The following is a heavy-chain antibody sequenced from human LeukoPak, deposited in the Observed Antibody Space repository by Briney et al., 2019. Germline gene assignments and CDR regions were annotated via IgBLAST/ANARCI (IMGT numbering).Heavy chain of an antibody. CDR3: AKGIVVADYEHAFDI. V-gene: IGHV3-23*01. Sequence: GGSLTLSCAASGFTFSSYAMSWVRQAPGKGLEWVSAISGSGGSTYYADFVKGGSTTSRDTSKNTLYLQINRHKAEHTAVYYCAKGIVVADYEHAFDISGQGAIVTVSS. D-gene: IGHD1-26*01. CDR1: GFTFSSYA. J-gene: IGHJ3*02. CDR2: ISGSGGST.